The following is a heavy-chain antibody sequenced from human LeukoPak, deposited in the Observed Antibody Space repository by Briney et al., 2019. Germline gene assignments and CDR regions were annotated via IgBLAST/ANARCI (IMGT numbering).Heavy chain of an antibody. Sequence: GASVKVSCKASGYTFTSYGISWVRQAPGQGLEWMGWISTYNDNTNYAQKLQGRVTMTTDTSTSTAYMELRSLRSDDTAVYYCARAAPFRYCSSTSCLQFDYWGQGTLVTVSS. CDR3: ARAAPFRYCSSTSCLQFDY. V-gene: IGHV1-18*01. CDR1: GYTFTSYG. J-gene: IGHJ4*02. CDR2: ISTYNDNT. D-gene: IGHD2-2*01.